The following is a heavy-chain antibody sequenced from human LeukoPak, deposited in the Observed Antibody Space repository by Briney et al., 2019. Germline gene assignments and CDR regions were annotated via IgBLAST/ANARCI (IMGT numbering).Heavy chain of an antibody. CDR3: AKVPPILTGGLDI. CDR2: IRYDGSNK. D-gene: IGHD2-8*02. J-gene: IGHJ3*02. Sequence: GGSLRLSCAASGFTFSSYGMHWVRQAPGKGLEWVAFIRYDGSNKYYADSVKGRFTISRDNSKNTLYLQMNSLRAEDTAVYYCAKVPPILTGGLDIWGQGTMVTVSS. V-gene: IGHV3-30*02. CDR1: GFTFSSYG.